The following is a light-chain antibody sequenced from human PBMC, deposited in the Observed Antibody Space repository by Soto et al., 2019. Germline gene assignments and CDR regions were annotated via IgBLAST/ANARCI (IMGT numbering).Light chain of an antibody. CDR2: GAS. Sequence: EIVLTQSPGTLSLSPGERATLSCRASQSVSSSYLAWYQQKPGQAPRLLIYGASSRTTGIPDRFSGSGSGTDFTLPISRLQPEDFAVYYCHQYGSSLLFTFGPGTKVDIK. CDR1: QSVSSSY. V-gene: IGKV3-20*01. CDR3: HQYGSSLLFT. J-gene: IGKJ3*01.